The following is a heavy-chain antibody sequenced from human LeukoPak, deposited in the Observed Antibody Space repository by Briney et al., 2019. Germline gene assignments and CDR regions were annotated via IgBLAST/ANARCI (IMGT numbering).Heavy chain of an antibody. CDR2: ISSRSSDI. J-gene: IGHJ4*02. CDR3: ARVDYASGSYF. V-gene: IGHV3-21*01. Sequence: PGGSLRLSCAASGFTFTTYTMNRVRQAPGKGLEWVSSISSRSSDIYYADSVKGRFTISRDNAKNSLYLQMNDLRAEDTAVYYCARVDYASGSYFWGQGTLVTVS. D-gene: IGHD3-10*01. CDR1: GFTFTTYT.